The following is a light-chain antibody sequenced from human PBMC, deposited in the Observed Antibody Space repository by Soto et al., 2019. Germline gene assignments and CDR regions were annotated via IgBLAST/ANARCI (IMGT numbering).Light chain of an antibody. CDR1: SSDAGGYNY. J-gene: IGLJ2*01. V-gene: IGLV2-8*01. CDR3: SSYAGSNNFGVV. CDR2: EVS. Sequence: QSALTQPPSASGSPGQSVTISCTGTSSDAGGYNYVSWYQQHPGKAPKLMIYEVSKRPSGVPDRFCGFKSGNTASLTVSGRQAEDEADYYCSSYAGSNNFGVVFGGGTKLTVL.